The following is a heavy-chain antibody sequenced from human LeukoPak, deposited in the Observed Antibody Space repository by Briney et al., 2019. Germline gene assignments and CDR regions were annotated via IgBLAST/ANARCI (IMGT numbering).Heavy chain of an antibody. J-gene: IGHJ5*01. CDR1: GGSMSNIYY. D-gene: IGHD2/OR15-2a*01. CDR2: IFYSGIT. CDR3: ARQVVIIPSSRGGPWFDP. V-gene: IGHV4-39*01. Sequence: SETLSLTCNVSGGSMSNIYYWGWIRQPPGKGLEWIGNIFYSGITYYNPSLKSRVTISVDASKNQISLKLSSVTAADTAVYYCARQVVIIPSSRGGPWFDPWGQGTLVAVSS.